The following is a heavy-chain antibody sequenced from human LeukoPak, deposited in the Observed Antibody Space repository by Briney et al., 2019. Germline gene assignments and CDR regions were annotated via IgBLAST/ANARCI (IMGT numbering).Heavy chain of an antibody. CDR1: GFTFSSYA. CDR2: ISGSGGST. V-gene: IGHV3-23*01. Sequence: HPGGSLRLSCAASGFTFSSYAMSWVRQAPGKGLEWVSAISGSGGSTYYADSVKGRFTISRDNSKNTLYLQMNSLRAEDTAVYYCAKVGQQLGNHPITHAHGMDVWGQGTTVTVSS. CDR3: AKVGQQLGNHPITHAHGMDV. D-gene: IGHD6-13*01. J-gene: IGHJ6*02.